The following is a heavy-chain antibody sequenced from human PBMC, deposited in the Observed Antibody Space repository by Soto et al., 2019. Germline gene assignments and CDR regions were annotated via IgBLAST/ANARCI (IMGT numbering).Heavy chain of an antibody. CDR2: ISGSGGST. CDR1: GFTFSSYA. CDR3: AKDQEYYDSSGYYYFDY. Sequence: GGSLRLSCAASGFTFSSYAMSWVRQAPGKGLEWVSAISGSGGSTYYADSVKGRFTISRDNSKNTLYLQMNSLRAEDTAVYYCAKDQEYYDSSGYYYFDYWGQGTLVTVSS. J-gene: IGHJ4*02. D-gene: IGHD3-22*01. V-gene: IGHV3-23*01.